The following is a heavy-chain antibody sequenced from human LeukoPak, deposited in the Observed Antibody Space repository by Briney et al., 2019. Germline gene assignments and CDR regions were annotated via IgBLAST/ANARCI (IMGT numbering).Heavy chain of an antibody. J-gene: IGHJ4*02. CDR1: GGSISSYY. CDR3: ARVKVAVVVAATYARGYYFDY. D-gene: IGHD2-15*01. V-gene: IGHV4-34*01. Sequence: KPSETLSLTCTVSGGSISSYYWSWIRQPPGKGLEWIGEINHSGSTNYNPSLKSRVTISVDTSKNQFSLKLSSVTAADTAVYYCARVKVAVVVAATYARGYYFDYWGQGTLVTVSS. CDR2: INHSGST.